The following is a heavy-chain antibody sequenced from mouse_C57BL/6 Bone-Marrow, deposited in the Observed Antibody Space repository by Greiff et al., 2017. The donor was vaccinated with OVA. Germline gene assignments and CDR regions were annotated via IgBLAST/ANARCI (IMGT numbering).Heavy chain of an antibody. Sequence: EVMLVESGGGLVQPGGSLKLSCAASGFTFSDYYMYWVRQTPEKRLEWVAYISNGGGSTYYPDTVKGRFTISRDNAKNTLYLQMSRLKSEDTAMYYCARPFYYYGSIPYWGQGTLVTVSA. V-gene: IGHV5-12*01. CDR1: GFTFSDYY. CDR2: ISNGGGST. CDR3: ARPFYYYGSIPY. J-gene: IGHJ3*01. D-gene: IGHD1-1*01.